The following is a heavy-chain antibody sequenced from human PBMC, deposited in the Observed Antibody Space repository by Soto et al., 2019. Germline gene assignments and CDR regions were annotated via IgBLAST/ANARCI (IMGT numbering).Heavy chain of an antibody. D-gene: IGHD3-3*01. V-gene: IGHV4-59*01. J-gene: IGHJ4*02. CDR3: ARGRLPPDFLDY. CDR1: GGSISSYY. Sequence: SETLSLTCTVSGGSISSYYWSWIRQPPGKGLEWIGYIYYSGSTNYNPSLKSRVTISVDTSKNQFSLKLSSVTAADTAVYYCARGRLPPDFLDYWGQGTLVTVSS. CDR2: IYYSGST.